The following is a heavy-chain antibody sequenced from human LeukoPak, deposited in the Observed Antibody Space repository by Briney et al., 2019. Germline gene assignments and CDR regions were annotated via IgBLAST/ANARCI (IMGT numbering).Heavy chain of an antibody. CDR1: GFTFSSYW. CDR3: ARDSRITIVGVVIFNYFDY. V-gene: IGHV3-7*01. CDR2: IKQDGSEK. Sequence: GGTLRLSCAASGFTFSSYWMRWVRQAPGKGLEWVANIKQDGSEKYYVDSVKGRFTISRDNAKNSLYLQKNSLRAEDTAVYYCARDSRITIVGVVIFNYFDYWGQGTLVTVSS. J-gene: IGHJ4*02. D-gene: IGHD3-3*01.